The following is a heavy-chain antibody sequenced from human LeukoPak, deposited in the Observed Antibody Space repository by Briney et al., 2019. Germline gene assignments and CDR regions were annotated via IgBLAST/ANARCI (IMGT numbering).Heavy chain of an antibody. Sequence: ASVKVSCKASGYTFTSYGISWVRQAPGQGLEWMGWISAYNGNTNYAQKLQGRVTMTTDTSTSTAYMELRSLRSDDTAVYYCARLDGNCTNGVCPLYYFDYWGQGTLVTVSS. CDR2: ISAYNGNT. CDR1: GYTFTSYG. CDR3: ARLDGNCTNGVCPLYYFDY. J-gene: IGHJ4*02. V-gene: IGHV1-18*01. D-gene: IGHD2-8*01.